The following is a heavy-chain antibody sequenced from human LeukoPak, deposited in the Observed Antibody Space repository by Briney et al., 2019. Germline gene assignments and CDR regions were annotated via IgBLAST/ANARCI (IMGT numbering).Heavy chain of an antibody. CDR1: EFTFSTYA. J-gene: IGHJ3*02. Sequence: GGSLRLSCAASEFTFSTYAMTWVRQAPGKGLEWVSTISDGGGITYYADSVEGRFTIPRDNSKSTLYLQMNSLRGEDTALYYCARGGDYDAFGIWGQGTMVTVSS. V-gene: IGHV3-23*01. CDR2: ISDGGGIT. CDR3: ARGGDYDAFGI. D-gene: IGHD4-11*01.